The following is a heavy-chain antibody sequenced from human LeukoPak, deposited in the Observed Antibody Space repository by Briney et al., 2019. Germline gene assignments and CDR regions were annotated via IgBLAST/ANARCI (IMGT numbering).Heavy chain of an antibody. CDR1: GFTFDDYA. D-gene: IGHD3-10*01. J-gene: IGHJ3*02. CDR2: ISWNSGSI. CDR3: AKGYGSGRFDAVDI. Sequence: PGRSLRLSCAASGFTFDDYAMHWVRQAPGKGLEWVSGISWNSGSIGYADSVKGRFTISRDNAKNSLYLQMNSLRAEDTALYYCAKGYGSGRFDAVDIWGQGTMVTVSS. V-gene: IGHV3-9*01.